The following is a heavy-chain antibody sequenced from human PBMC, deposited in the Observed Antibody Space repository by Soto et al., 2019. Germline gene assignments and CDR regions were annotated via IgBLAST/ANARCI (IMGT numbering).Heavy chain of an antibody. CDR1: GFTFSHYA. CDR2: ISYDGGNE. D-gene: IGHD1-1*01. CDR3: VKGGTTSAFSTFDS. V-gene: IGHV3-30*18. J-gene: IGHJ3*02. Sequence: QVQLVESGGGVVQPGRSLRLSCAASGFTFSHYAFHWVRQAPGKGLAWVAGISYDGGNEYYADSEKGRFTISRDSPKNTLYLQMNNLIPEDTAVYYCVKGGTTSAFSTFDSWGQGTVVTVSS.